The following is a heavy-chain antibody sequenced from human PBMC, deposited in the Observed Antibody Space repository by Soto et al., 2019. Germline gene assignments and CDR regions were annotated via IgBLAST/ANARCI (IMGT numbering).Heavy chain of an antibody. V-gene: IGHV4-59*08. CDR3: ARHRISSIAARSYYYYMDV. J-gene: IGHJ6*03. CDR1: GGSISSYY. Sequence: SETLSLTCTVSGGSISSYYWSWIRQPPGKGLEWIGYIYYSGSTNYNPSLKSRVTISVDTSRNQFSLKLSSVTAADTAVYYCARHRISSIAARSYYYYMDVWGKGTTVTVSS. D-gene: IGHD6-6*01. CDR2: IYYSGST.